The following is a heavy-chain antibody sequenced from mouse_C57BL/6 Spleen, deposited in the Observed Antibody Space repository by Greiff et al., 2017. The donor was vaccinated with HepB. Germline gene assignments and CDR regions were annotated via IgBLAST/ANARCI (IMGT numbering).Heavy chain of an antibody. CDR1: GYSITSGYY. V-gene: IGHV3-6*01. J-gene: IGHJ2*01. Sequence: EVKLMESGPGLVKPSQSLSLTCSVTGYSITSGYYWNWIRQFPGNKLEWMGYISYDGSNNYNPSLKNRISITRDTSKNQFFLKLNSVTTEDTATYYCAREGIYSNYFDYWGQGTTLTVSS. D-gene: IGHD2-5*01. CDR3: AREGIYSNYFDY. CDR2: ISYDGSN.